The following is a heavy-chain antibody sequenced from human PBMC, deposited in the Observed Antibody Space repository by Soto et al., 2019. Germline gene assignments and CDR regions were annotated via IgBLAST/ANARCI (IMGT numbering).Heavy chain of an antibody. V-gene: IGHV3-23*01. J-gene: IGHJ6*02. Sequence: EVQLLESGGGLVQPGGSLRLSCAASGFTFSSYAMSWVRHAPGKGLEWVSAISGSGGSTYYADSVKCRFTISRDNYKNTLYLQMNSLRAEDTAVYYCAKYGRWLIHFYYYGIDVGGQGTKVTVSS. CDR2: ISGSGGST. CDR3: AKYGRWLIHFYYYGIDV. CDR1: GFTFSSYA. D-gene: IGHD6-19*01.